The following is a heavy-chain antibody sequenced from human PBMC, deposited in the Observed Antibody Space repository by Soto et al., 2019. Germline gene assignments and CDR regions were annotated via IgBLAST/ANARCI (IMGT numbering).Heavy chain of an antibody. J-gene: IGHJ5*02. CDR1: GFTFSSYG. V-gene: IGHV3-30*18. Sequence: PGGSLRLSCAASGFTFSSYGMHWVRQAPGKGLEWVAVISYDGSNKYYADSVKGRFTISRDNSKNTLYLQMNSLRAEDTAVYYCAKDLRGDYGDYSGWFDPWGQGTLVTVSS. D-gene: IGHD4-17*01. CDR3: AKDLRGDYGDYSGWFDP. CDR2: ISYDGSNK.